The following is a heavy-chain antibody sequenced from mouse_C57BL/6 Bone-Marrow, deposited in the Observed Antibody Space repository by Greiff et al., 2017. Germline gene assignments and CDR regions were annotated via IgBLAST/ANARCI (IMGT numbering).Heavy chain of an antibody. J-gene: IGHJ4*01. Sequence: QVKLQQSGAELVMPGASVKLSYKASGYNFTSYWMHWVKQRPGQGLEWIGELDPSDSSTNYNQKFKGTSTLTVDKSSSTAYMQLSSLTSEDSAVYYCSSNYYAMDFCGQGTSATVSS. CDR1: GYNFTSYW. V-gene: IGHV1-69*01. CDR3: SSNYYAMDF. CDR2: LDPSDSST.